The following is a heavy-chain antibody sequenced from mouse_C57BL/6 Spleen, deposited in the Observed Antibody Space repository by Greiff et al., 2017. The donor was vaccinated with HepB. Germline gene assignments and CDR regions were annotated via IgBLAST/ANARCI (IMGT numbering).Heavy chain of an antibody. V-gene: IGHV3-6*01. CDR1: GYSITSGYY. J-gene: IGHJ2*01. D-gene: IGHD1-1*01. CDR2: ISYDGSN. Sequence: DVQLQESGPGLVKPSQSLSLTCSVTGYSITSGYYWNWIRQFPGNKLEWMGYISYDGSNNYNPSLKNRISITRDTSKNQFFLKLNSVTTEDTATYYCARYEDYGFDYWGQGTTLTVSS. CDR3: ARYEDYGFDY.